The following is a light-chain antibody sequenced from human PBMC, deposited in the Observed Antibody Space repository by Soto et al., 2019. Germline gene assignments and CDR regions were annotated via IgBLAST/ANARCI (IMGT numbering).Light chain of an antibody. Sequence: ALQLTQSPSSLSASVGDRVTITCRASQDISTYLAWYQQKPGKAPKLLIYDASSLESGVPSRFSGSGSGTEFTLTISSLQPDDFATYYCQQYNSYLLTFGGGTKVEIK. CDR1: QDISTY. V-gene: IGKV1-13*02. CDR2: DAS. CDR3: QQYNSYLLT. J-gene: IGKJ4*01.